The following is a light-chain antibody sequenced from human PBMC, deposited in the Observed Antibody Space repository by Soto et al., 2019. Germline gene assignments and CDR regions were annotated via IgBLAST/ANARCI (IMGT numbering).Light chain of an antibody. CDR2: AAS. CDR1: QNISTF. J-gene: IGKJ5*01. Sequence: DIQMTQSPSSLAASVGDRVTIPCLASQNISTFLHWYQHNPGKAPKLVIYAASSLQSGIPSRFSGSGSGTDFTLTISSLQPEDFETYYCQQSYSTPSTFGLGTRLEIK. V-gene: IGKV1-39*01. CDR3: QQSYSTPST.